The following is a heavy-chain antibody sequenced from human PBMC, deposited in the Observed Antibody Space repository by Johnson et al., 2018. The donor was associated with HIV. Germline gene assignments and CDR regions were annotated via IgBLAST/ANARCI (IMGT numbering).Heavy chain of an antibody. CDR3: ARDAVARAFDI. V-gene: IGHV3-7*05. J-gene: IGHJ3*02. Sequence: VQLVESGGGLVKPGGSLRLSCAASGFTFSDYYMSWIRQAPGKGLEWVANIKQDGSEKYYVDSVKGRFTISRDNAKNSLYLQMNSLRAEDTAVYYCARDAVARAFDIWGQGTMVTVSS. CDR2: IKQDGSEK. D-gene: IGHD6-19*01. CDR1: GFTFSDYY.